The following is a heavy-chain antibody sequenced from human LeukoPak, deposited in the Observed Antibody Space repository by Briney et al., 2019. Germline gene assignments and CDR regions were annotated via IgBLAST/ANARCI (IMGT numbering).Heavy chain of an antibody. V-gene: IGHV4-61*02. CDR3: AREGIAAAVMS. D-gene: IGHD6-13*01. CDR2: IYTSGST. CDR1: GGSISSGSYY. J-gene: IGHJ4*02. Sequence: KPSETLSLTCTVSGGSISSGSYYWSWIRLPAGKGLEWIGRIYTSGSTNYNPSLKSRVTISVDTSKNQFSLKLSSVTAADTAVYYCAREGIAAAVMSWGQGTLVTVSS.